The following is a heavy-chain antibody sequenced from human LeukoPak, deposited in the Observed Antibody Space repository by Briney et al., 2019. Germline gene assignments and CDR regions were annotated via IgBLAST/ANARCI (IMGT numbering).Heavy chain of an antibody. CDR1: GFTFSSYE. D-gene: IGHD5-18*01. J-gene: IGHJ4*02. Sequence: GGSLRLSCAASGFTFSSYEMNWVRQAPGKGLEWVSSISSSSSQIYYAGSVKGRFTISRDNAKNSLYLQMNSLRAEDTAVYYCARVGGYSHDLDYWGQGTLVTVSS. CDR3: ARVGGYSHDLDY. V-gene: IGHV3-21*01. CDR2: ISSSSSQI.